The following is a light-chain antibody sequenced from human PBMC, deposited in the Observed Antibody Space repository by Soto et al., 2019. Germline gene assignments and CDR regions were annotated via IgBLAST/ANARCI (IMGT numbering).Light chain of an antibody. CDR1: GLGNKF. V-gene: IGLV3-1*01. CDR3: QAWDSSPAV. J-gene: IGLJ3*02. Sequence: SYELTQPLSVSVSPGQTASITCSGDGLGNKFACWYQQKPGQSPLLVIYKNVRRPSGIPERFSGSNSGNTATLTISGTQVMDEADYYCQAWDSSPAVFGGGTKVTVL. CDR2: KNV.